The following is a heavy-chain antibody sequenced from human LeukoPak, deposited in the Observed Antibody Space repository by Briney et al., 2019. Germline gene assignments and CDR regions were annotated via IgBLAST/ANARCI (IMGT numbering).Heavy chain of an antibody. CDR3: AKDLYGDATINY. CDR1: GFTFSNYA. J-gene: IGHJ4*02. V-gene: IGHV3-23*01. D-gene: IGHD4-17*01. CDR2: ISGSGGKT. Sequence: GGSLRLSCAASGFTFSNYAMSWVRQAPGKGLEWVSAISGSGGKTYYADSVKGRFTISKYNYKNTLYLQMNSLSAEDTAGYYRAKDLYGDATINYWGQGTLVTVSS.